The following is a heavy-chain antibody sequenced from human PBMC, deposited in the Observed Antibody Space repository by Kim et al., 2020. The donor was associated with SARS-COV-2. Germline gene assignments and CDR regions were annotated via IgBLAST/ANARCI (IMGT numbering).Heavy chain of an antibody. CDR2: ISSSGGSI. CDR3: ARVRVSITMIVVVREPPDY. J-gene: IGHJ4*02. V-gene: IGHV3-11*01. Sequence: GESLRLSCAASGFTFSDYYMSWIRQAPGKGLEWVSYISSSGGSIYYADSVKGRFTISRDNAKNSLYLQMNSLRAEDTAVYYCARVRVSITMIVVVREPPDYWGQGTLVTVSS. CDR1: GFTFSDYY. D-gene: IGHD3-22*01.